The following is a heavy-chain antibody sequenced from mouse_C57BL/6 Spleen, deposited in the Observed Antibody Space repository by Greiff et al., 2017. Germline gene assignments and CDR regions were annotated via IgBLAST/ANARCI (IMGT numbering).Heavy chain of an antibody. J-gene: IGHJ1*03. CDR3: AQRGYCYGSSECFAF. CDR1: GFSLSTSGMG. CDR2: IYWDDDK. V-gene: IGHV8-12*01. Sequence: QVTLKVSGPGILQSSQTLSLTCSFSGFSLSTSGMGVSWIRQPSGKGLEWLAHIYWDDDKRYNPSLKRRLTISKDTSSNQVFLKITSGDSAVTATYYGAQRGYCYGSSECFAFWGTGTTVTVSS. D-gene: IGHD1-1*01.